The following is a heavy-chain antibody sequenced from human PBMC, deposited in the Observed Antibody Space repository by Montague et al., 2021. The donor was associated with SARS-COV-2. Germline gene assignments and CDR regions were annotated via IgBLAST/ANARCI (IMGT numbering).Heavy chain of an antibody. CDR3: ARDPEGVFGVVIYEGFDY. CDR2: INWNGGST. CDR1: GFTFDDYG. Sequence: SLRLSCAASGFTFDDYGMSWVRQAPGKGLEWVSGINWNGGSTGYADSVKGRFTISRDNAKNSLYLQMNSLRAEDTALYYCARDPEGVFGVVIYEGFDYWGQGTLVTVSS. D-gene: IGHD3-3*01. J-gene: IGHJ4*02. V-gene: IGHV3-20*04.